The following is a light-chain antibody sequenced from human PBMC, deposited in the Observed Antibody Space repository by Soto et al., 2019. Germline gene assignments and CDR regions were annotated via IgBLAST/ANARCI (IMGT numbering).Light chain of an antibody. V-gene: IGKV3-15*01. CDR2: GAS. CDR3: QQYNKCAT. CDR1: QSVSAN. J-gene: IGKJ5*01. Sequence: EVVMTQSPATLSVAPGERATLSCRASQSVSANLAWSQQNPGQAPRLLIYGASSRATAIPARFSGSGSGTDFTLTISSLQSEDFAVYYCQQYNKCATFGPGTQLEIE.